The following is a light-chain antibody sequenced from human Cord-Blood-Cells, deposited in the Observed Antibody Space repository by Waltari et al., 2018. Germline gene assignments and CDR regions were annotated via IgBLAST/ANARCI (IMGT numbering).Light chain of an antibody. CDR3: CSYAGSYTWV. J-gene: IGLJ3*02. CDR2: DVS. CDR1: SGHVGGYNY. Sequence: QSALTQPRSVSGSPGQSVTISCTGTSGHVGGYNYVSWYQQHPGKAPKLMSYDVSKRPSGVPDRFSGSKSGNTASLTISGLQAEDEADYYCCSYAGSYTWVFGGGTKLTVL. V-gene: IGLV2-11*01.